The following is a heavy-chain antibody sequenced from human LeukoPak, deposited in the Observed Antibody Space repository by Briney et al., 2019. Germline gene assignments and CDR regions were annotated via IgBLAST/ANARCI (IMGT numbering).Heavy chain of an antibody. D-gene: IGHD3-3*01. J-gene: IGHJ6*02. CDR3: ARERHYDFWSGPSPYYYYGMDV. CDR2: ISSSSSYI. CDR1: GFTFSSYS. Sequence: GGSLRLSCAASGFTFSSYSMNWVRQAPGKGLEWVSSISSSSSYIYYADSVKGRFTISRDNAKNSLYLQMNSLRAEDTAVYYYARERHYDFWSGPSPYYYYGMDVWGQGTTVTVSS. V-gene: IGHV3-21*01.